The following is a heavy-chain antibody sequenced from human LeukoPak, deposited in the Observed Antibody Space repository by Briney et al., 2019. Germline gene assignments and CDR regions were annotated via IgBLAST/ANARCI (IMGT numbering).Heavy chain of an antibody. CDR1: GFTFSDYY. CDR2: ISSSSSYT. V-gene: IGHV3-11*05. D-gene: IGHD5-12*01. J-gene: IGHJ4*02. Sequence: GGSLRLSCAAAGFTFSDYYMSWIRQAPGKGLGWVSYISSSSSYTNYADSVKGRFTISRDNAKNSLYLQMNSLRAEDTAVYYCARDVRSLVATSAFVDYWGQGTLVTVSS. CDR3: ARDVRSLVATSAFVDY.